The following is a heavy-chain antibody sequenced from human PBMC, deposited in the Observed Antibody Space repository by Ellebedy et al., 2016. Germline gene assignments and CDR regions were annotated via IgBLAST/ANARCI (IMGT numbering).Heavy chain of an antibody. V-gene: IGHV4-4*02. CDR1: GGSISSSNW. Sequence: SETLSLTXAVSGGSISSSNWWSWVRQPPGKGLEWIGEIYHSGSTNYNPSLKSRVTISVDTSKNQFSLKLSSVTAADTAVYYCARGQKRMATTDFDYWGQGTLVTVSS. CDR3: ARGQKRMATTDFDY. D-gene: IGHD5-24*01. CDR2: IYHSGST. J-gene: IGHJ4*02.